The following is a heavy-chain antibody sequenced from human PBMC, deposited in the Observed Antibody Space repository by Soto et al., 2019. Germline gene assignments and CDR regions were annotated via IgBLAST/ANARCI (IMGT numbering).Heavy chain of an antibody. CDR2: IYSGGST. V-gene: IGHV3-53*01. D-gene: IGHD3-22*01. CDR3: AGSSGLVWYYYYGMDV. Sequence: PGGSLSLSCAASGFTVSSNYMSWVRQAPGKGLEWVSVIYSGGSTYYADSVKGRFTISRDNSKNTLYLQMNSLRAEDTAVYYCAGSSGLVWYYYYGMDVWGQGTTVTVSS. J-gene: IGHJ6*02. CDR1: GFTVSSNY.